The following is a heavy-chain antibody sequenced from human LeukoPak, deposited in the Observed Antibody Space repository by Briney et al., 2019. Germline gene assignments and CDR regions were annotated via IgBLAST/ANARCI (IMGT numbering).Heavy chain of an antibody. D-gene: IGHD4-17*01. J-gene: IGHJ2*01. V-gene: IGHV5-51*01. CDR2: IYPGDSDT. CDR1: GYSFTSYW. Sequence: GESLKISCKGSGYSFTSYWIGWVRQMPGKGLEWMGIIYPGDSDTRYSPSFQGQVTISADKSIGTAYLQWSSLKASDTAMYYCARQTTVTTRYWYFDLWGRGTLVTVSS. CDR3: ARQTTVTTRYWYFDL.